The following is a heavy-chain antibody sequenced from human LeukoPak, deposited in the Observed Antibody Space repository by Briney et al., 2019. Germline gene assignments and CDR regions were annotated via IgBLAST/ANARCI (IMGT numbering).Heavy chain of an antibody. Sequence: PSETLSLTCTVSGGSISNYYWSWIRQPPGKGLEWIGYIYYSGSTNYNPSLKSRVTISVDTSKNQFSLKLSSVTAADTAVYYCARDVRGDYGRYYYYYMDVWGKGTTVTVSS. J-gene: IGHJ6*03. V-gene: IGHV4-59*01. D-gene: IGHD4-17*01. CDR3: ARDVRGDYGRYYYYYMDV. CDR2: IYYSGST. CDR1: GGSISNYY.